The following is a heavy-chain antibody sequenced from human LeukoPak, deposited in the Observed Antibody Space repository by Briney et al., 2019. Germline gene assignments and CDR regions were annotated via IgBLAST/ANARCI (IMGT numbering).Heavy chain of an antibody. CDR1: GFSVSSNF. Sequence: SGGSLRLSCATSGFSVSSNFMSWVRQAPGKGLEWVSVIYSIGSTYYTDSVKGRFTISRDNSKSTVYLQMDSLRAEDTVVYYCVRDSDSFGFDHWGQGTLVTVSS. J-gene: IGHJ4*02. D-gene: IGHD3-10*01. CDR3: VRDSDSFGFDH. V-gene: IGHV3-53*01. CDR2: IYSIGST.